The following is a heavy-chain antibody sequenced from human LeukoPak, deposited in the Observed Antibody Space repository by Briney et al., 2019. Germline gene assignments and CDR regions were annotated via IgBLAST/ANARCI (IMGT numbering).Heavy chain of an antibody. J-gene: IGHJ4*02. Sequence: RPSETLSLTCAVYGGSFSGYYWSWIRQPPGKGLEWIGEINHSGSTNYNPSLKSRVTISVDTSKNQFSLKLSSVTAADTAVYYCARAVPGYCSSTSCYQFDYWGQGTLVTVSS. CDR3: ARAVPGYCSSTSCYQFDY. CDR2: INHSGST. D-gene: IGHD2-2*01. V-gene: IGHV4-34*01. CDR1: GGSFSGYY.